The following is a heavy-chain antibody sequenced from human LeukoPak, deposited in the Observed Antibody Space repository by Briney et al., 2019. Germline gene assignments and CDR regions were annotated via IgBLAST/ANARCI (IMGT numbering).Heavy chain of an antibody. CDR1: GFTFSSYS. V-gene: IGHV3-48*04. J-gene: IGHJ4*02. D-gene: IGHD3-10*01. Sequence: GGSLRLSCAASGFTFSSYSMNWVRQAPGKGLEWVSYISSSSTIYYADSVKGRFTISRDNAKNSLYLQMNSLRAEDTAVYFCANLRGSGSSYFDSWGQGTLVTVSS. CDR2: ISSSSTI. CDR3: ANLRGSGSSYFDS.